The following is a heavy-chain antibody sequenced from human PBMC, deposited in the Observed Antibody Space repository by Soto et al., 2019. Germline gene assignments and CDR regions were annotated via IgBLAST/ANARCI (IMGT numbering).Heavy chain of an antibody. CDR2: INPSGGST. CDR1: GYTFTSYY. J-gene: IGHJ4*02. CDR3: ARAGGPIAAAGTGFDY. V-gene: IGHV1-46*01. Sequence: ASVKVSCKASGYTFTSYYMHWVRQAPGQGLEWMGIINPSGGSTSYAQKFQGRVTMTRDTSTSTVYMELSSLRSEDTAVYYCARAGGPIAAAGTGFDYWGQGTRVTVSS. D-gene: IGHD6-13*01.